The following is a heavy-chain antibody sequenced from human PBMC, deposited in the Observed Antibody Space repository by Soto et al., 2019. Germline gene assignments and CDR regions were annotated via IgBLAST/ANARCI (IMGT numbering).Heavy chain of an antibody. CDR2: IKSKTDGGTT. Sequence: EVQLVESGGGLVKPGGSLRLSCAASGFTFSNAWMNWVRQAPGKGLEWVGRIKSKTDGGTTDYAAPVKGRFTISRDDSKNTLYLQMNSLKTEDTAVYYCMGCQSGSRDSYYRGQGTLVTVSS. V-gene: IGHV3-15*07. CDR3: MGCQSGSRDSYY. D-gene: IGHD5-12*01. CDR1: GFTFSNAW. J-gene: IGHJ4*02.